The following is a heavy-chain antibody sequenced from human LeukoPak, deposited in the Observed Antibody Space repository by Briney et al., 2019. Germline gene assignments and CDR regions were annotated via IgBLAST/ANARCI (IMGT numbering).Heavy chain of an antibody. V-gene: IGHV1-18*01. J-gene: IGHJ5*02. CDR3: ARGPGVVGATRWFDP. CDR2: ISAYNGNT. Sequence: MGWISAYNGNTNYAQKLQGRVTMTTDTSTSTAYMELRSLRSDDTAVYYCARGPGVVGATRWFDPWGQGTLVTVSS. D-gene: IGHD1-26*01.